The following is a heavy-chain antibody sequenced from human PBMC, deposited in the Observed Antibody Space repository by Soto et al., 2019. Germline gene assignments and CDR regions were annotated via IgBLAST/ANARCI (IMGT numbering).Heavy chain of an antibody. CDR2: IYHSGST. V-gene: IGHV4-30-2*01. Sequence: SETLSLTCAVSGGSISSGGYSWSWIRQPPGKGLEWIGYIYHSGSTYYNPSLKSRVTISVDRSRNQFSLKLSSVTAADTAVYYCARVPDRWGQGTLVTAPQ. J-gene: IGHJ5*02. D-gene: IGHD2-2*01. CDR1: GGSISSGGYS. CDR3: ARVPDR.